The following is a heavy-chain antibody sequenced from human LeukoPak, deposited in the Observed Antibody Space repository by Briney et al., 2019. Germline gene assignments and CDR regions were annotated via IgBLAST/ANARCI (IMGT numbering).Heavy chain of an antibody. CDR1: GFTFSSVS. CDR3: ARARSGNYFDY. J-gene: IGHJ4*02. CDR2: ISSSSSTI. Sequence: GGSLGLSCAASGFTFSSVSMSWVRQAPGKGLEWISYISSSSSTIYYADSVKGRFTISRDNAKNSVYLQMNSLRAEDTAVYSCARARSGNYFDYWGQGTLVTVSS. D-gene: IGHD3-3*01. V-gene: IGHV3-48*01.